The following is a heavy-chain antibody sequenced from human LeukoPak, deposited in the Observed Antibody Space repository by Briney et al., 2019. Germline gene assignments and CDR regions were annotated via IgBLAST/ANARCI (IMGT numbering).Heavy chain of an antibody. J-gene: IGHJ3*02. CDR1: GGSFSGYY. Sequence: PETLSLTCAVYGGSFSGYYWSWIRQPPGKGLEWIGEINHSGSTNYNPSLKSRVTISVDTSKNQFSLKLSSVTAADTAVYYCARSYRITMVRGNKAFDIWGQGTMVTVSS. V-gene: IGHV4-34*01. CDR3: ARSYRITMVRGNKAFDI. D-gene: IGHD3-10*01. CDR2: INHSGST.